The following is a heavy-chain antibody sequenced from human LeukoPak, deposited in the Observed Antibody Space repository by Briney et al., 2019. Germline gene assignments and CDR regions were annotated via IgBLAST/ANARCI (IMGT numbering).Heavy chain of an antibody. CDR1: GYFFTGFY. D-gene: IGHD2-21*01. Sequence: ASVKVSCKASGYFFTGFYIHWVRQAPGQGLEWMGRMNPSNGNTDFAQNFQGRVTMTRDTSITTAYMELSSLTSDDTAAYYCTRDLGGALAWFDPWGQGTLVTVSS. CDR3: TRDLGGALAWFDP. CDR2: MNPSNGNT. V-gene: IGHV1-2*06. J-gene: IGHJ5*02.